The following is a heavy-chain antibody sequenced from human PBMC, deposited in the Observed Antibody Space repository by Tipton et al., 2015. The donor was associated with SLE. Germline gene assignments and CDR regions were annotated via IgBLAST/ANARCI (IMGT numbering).Heavy chain of an antibody. Sequence: TLSLTCTVSGHSISSGDYYWTWIRQLPGMGLEWIGFIYLSGLTSYNPSLNNRVSISVDTSKSQFSLKLTSVTAADTAVYYCATGTLVGSWYYSMDVWGKGTTVTVSS. D-gene: IGHD2-2*03. V-gene: IGHV4-31*03. CDR3: ATGTLVGSWYYSMDV. CDR2: IYLSGLT. CDR1: GHSISSGDYY. J-gene: IGHJ6*03.